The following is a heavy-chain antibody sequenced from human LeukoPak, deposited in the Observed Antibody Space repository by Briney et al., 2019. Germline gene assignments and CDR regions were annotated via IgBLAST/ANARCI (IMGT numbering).Heavy chain of an antibody. D-gene: IGHD1-26*01. CDR2: IYYSGST. J-gene: IGHJ3*02. Sequence: SETLSLTCTVSGGSISSYYWSWIRQPPGKGLEWIGYIYYSGSTNYNPSLKSRVTISVDTSKNQFSLKLSSVTAADTAVYYCARAVIGSTDACDIWGQGIMVTVSS. CDR3: ARAVIGSTDACDI. V-gene: IGHV4-59*01. CDR1: GGSISSYY.